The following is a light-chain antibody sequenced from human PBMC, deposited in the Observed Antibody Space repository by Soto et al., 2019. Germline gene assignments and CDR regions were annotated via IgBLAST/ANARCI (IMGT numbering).Light chain of an antibody. J-gene: IGKJ2*01. Sequence: DVVMTQSPLSQPVTLGQPASISCRSXXXXXXXXXXXXLSWFQQRPGQSPRRLIYRVSNRDSGVPDRFSGSGSGTDFTLKISRXEAEDVGVYYCLQGKNWPYTFGQGTKLEIK. CDR1: XXXXXXXXXXX. CDR3: LQGKNWPYT. V-gene: IGKV2-30*01. CDR2: RVS.